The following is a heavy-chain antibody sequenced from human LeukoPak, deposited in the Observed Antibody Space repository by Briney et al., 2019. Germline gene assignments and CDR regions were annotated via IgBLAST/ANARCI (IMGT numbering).Heavy chain of an antibody. CDR1: GYTFTGYY. Sequence: ASVKVSCKASGYTFTGYYMHWVRQAPGQGLEWMGWINPNSGGTNYAQKFQGRVTMTRDTSISTAYMELSRLRSDDTAVYYCARDGTRSGYSSSWCGGYYMDVWGKGTTVTVSS. CDR3: ARDGTRSGYSSSWCGGYYMDV. D-gene: IGHD6-13*01. V-gene: IGHV1-2*02. CDR2: INPNSGGT. J-gene: IGHJ6*03.